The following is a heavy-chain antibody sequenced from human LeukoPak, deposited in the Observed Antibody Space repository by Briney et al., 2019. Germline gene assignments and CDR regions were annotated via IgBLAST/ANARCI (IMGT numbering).Heavy chain of an antibody. Sequence: GGSLRLSCAASGFTFDDYGMSWVRQAPGKGLEWVSGINWNGGSTGYADSVKGRFTISRDNAKNSLYLQMNSLRAEDTAVYYCARVSYYGSGIYDYYFYMDVWGKGTTVTVSS. CDR2: INWNGGST. CDR1: GFTFDDYG. J-gene: IGHJ6*03. CDR3: ARVSYYGSGIYDYYFYMDV. V-gene: IGHV3-20*04. D-gene: IGHD3-10*01.